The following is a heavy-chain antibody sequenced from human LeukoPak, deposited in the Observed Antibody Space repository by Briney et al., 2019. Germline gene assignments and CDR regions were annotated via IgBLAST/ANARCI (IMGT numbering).Heavy chain of an antibody. CDR1: GGSISSGGYY. Sequence: SETLSLTCTVSGGSISSGGYYWSWIRQHPGTGLEWIGYIYYSGSTYYNPSLKSRVTISVDTSKNQFSLKLSSVTAADTAVYYCARDTPIAAAGTGGFDYWGQGTLVTVSS. V-gene: IGHV4-31*03. CDR3: ARDTPIAAAGTGGFDY. CDR2: IYYSGST. J-gene: IGHJ4*02. D-gene: IGHD6-13*01.